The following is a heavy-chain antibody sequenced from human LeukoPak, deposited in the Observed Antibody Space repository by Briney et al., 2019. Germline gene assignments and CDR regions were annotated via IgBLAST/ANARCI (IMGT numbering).Heavy chain of an antibody. D-gene: IGHD6-25*01. CDR3: AREVIPYSSGDF. Sequence: PGGSLRLSCAASGFTFSSYGMHWVRQAPGKGLEWVAVISYDGSNKYYADSVKGRFTISRDNSKNSLYLQMNSLRAEDTAVYYCAREVIPYSSGDFWGQGTLVTVSS. CDR2: ISYDGSNK. V-gene: IGHV3-30*03. J-gene: IGHJ4*02. CDR1: GFTFSSYG.